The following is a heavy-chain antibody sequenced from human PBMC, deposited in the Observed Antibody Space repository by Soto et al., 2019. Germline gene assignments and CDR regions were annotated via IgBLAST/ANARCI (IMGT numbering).Heavy chain of an antibody. CDR2: IHSDGGTT. J-gene: IGHJ4*02. CDR3: ARTYGSNSHFDY. D-gene: IGHD4-17*01. Sequence: EVQLVESGGGLVQPGGSLRLSCAASGFTFSSYWMHWVRQAPGKGLVWVSRIHSDGGTTTYADSVKGRFTMSRDNAKNTLYLQMNSLRAEDTAVYDCARTYGSNSHFDYWGQGTLVTVSS. V-gene: IGHV3-74*01. CDR1: GFTFSSYW.